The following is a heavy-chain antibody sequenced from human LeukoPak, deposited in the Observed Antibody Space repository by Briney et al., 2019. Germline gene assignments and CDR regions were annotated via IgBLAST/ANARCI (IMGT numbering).Heavy chain of an antibody. V-gene: IGHV4-34*01. D-gene: IGHD2-8*01. CDR2: INHPGGT. Sequence: SETLSLTCAVYGGSSSGHYWSWIRQPPGKGLEWIGDINHPGGTNYNPSLKSRVTISIDTSKRQFSLRLTSVTAADTAVYYCASGRGYCTNGVCYTNYGMDVWGQGTTVTVSS. CDR3: ASGRGYCTNGVCYTNYGMDV. J-gene: IGHJ6*02. CDR1: GGSSSGHY.